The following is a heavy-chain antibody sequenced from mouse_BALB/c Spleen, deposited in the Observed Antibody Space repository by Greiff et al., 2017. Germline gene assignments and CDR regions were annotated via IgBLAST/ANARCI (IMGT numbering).Heavy chain of an antibody. Sequence: EVKLMESGGGLVKPGGSLKLSCAASGFTFSSYAMSWVRQSPEKRLEWVAEISSGGSYTYYPDTVTGRFTISRDNAKNTLYLEMSSLRSEDTAMYYCARGDYAPDYAMDYWGQGTSVTVSS. CDR1: GFTFSSYA. CDR2: ISSGGSYT. J-gene: IGHJ4*01. D-gene: IGHD2-4*01. CDR3: ARGDYAPDYAMDY. V-gene: IGHV5-9-4*01.